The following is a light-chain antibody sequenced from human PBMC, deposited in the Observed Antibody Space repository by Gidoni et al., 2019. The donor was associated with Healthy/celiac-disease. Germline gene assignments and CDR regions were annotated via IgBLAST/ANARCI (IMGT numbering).Light chain of an antibody. Sequence: IWLSQSPATLSLYSAERATLSCRASQSVSSYLAWYQQKPGQAPRLLIYDASNSATGIPARFSGSGSGTDFTLTISSLEPEDFAVYYCQQRSNWHTFGQGTKLEIK. CDR1: QSVSSY. CDR2: DAS. V-gene: IGKV3-11*01. J-gene: IGKJ2*01. CDR3: QQRSNWHT.